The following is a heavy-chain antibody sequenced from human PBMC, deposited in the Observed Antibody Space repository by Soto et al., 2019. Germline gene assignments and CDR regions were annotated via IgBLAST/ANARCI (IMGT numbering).Heavy chain of an antibody. CDR2: INHSGKT. D-gene: IGHD3-10*01. J-gene: IGHJ4*02. V-gene: IGHV4-34*01. Sequence: QVQLQQWGARLLKPSETLSLSCAVYGGSFSGYYWSWIRQPPGKGLEWIGEINHSGKTNYNRSLRGRVTLSVDTSTNQFSLKLSFVTAADTVVYYCARVPLAYYYGSLCYLPKPYYFDSWGQGTLVTVSS. CDR3: ARVPLAYYYGSLCYLPKPYYFDS. CDR1: GGSFSGYY.